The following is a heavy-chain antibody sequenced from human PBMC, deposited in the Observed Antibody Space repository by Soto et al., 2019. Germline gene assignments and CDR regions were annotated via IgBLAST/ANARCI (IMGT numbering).Heavy chain of an antibody. D-gene: IGHD1-26*01. CDR2: IYASGSP. CDR3: ARGVGSSPPRY. Sequence: PSETLSLTCTISGGSISVYYWSWVRQPPGHELEWIGYIYASGSPYYNPPLRSRVTISADTSKNQFSLKLTSPTAADTAVYYCARGVGSSPPRYWGRGTLVTVSS. V-gene: IGHV4-59*01. J-gene: IGHJ4*02. CDR1: GGSISVYY.